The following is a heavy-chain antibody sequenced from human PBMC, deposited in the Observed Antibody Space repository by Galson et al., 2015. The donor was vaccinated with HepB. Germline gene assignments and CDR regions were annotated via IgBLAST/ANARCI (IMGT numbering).Heavy chain of an antibody. Sequence: SLRLSCAASGFTFRSYSMNWVRQAPGKRLEWVSYISSSSSTIYYADSVKGRFTISRDNAKNALYLQMNSLSDEDTAVYYCARARDYYGSGSWDPGYYYGMDVWGQGTTVTVSS. CDR2: ISSSSSTI. V-gene: IGHV3-48*02. CDR1: GFTFRSYS. D-gene: IGHD3-10*01. J-gene: IGHJ6*02. CDR3: ARARDYYGSGSWDPGYYYGMDV.